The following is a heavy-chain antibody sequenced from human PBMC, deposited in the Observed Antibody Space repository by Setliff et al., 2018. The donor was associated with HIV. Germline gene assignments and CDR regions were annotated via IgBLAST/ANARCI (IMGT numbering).Heavy chain of an antibody. Sequence: PSETLSLTCTVSGGSISSGGYYWSWIRQHPGKGLEWIGYIYYSGSTYYNPSLKSRVTISVDTSKNQFSLKLSSVTAADTALYYCARGKDDHNFSPISLRKTYYYYMDVWGKGATVTVSS. CDR2: IYYSGST. J-gene: IGHJ6*03. D-gene: IGHD3-3*01. CDR1: GGSISSGGYY. V-gene: IGHV4-31*03. CDR3: ARGKDDHNFSPISLRKTYYYYMDV.